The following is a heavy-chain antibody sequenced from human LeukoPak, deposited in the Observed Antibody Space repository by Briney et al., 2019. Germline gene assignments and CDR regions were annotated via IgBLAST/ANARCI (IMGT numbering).Heavy chain of an antibody. Sequence: GGSLRLSCAASGFTFSSYSKNWVRQAPGKGLEWVSSMSSSSSYIYYADSVKGRFTISRDNAKNSLYLQMNSLRAEDTAVYYCAREYTAVAGTYFDYWGQGTLVTVSS. CDR2: MSSSSSYI. J-gene: IGHJ4*02. D-gene: IGHD6-19*01. V-gene: IGHV3-21*01. CDR3: AREYTAVAGTYFDY. CDR1: GFTFSSYS.